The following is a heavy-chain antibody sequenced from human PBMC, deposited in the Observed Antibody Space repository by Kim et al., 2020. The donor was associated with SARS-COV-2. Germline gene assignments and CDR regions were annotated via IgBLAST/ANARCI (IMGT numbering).Heavy chain of an antibody. V-gene: IGHV1-46*01. D-gene: IGHD5-18*01. CDR1: GYTFTSYY. CDR3: ARDYTETAMYVYYYYYGMDV. CDR2: INPSGGST. Sequence: ASVKVSCKASGYTFTSYYLHWVRQAPGQGLEWMGIINPSGGSTSYAQKFQGRVTMTRDTSTSTVYMDLSSLRSEDTAVHYCARDYTETAMYVYYYYYGMDVWRQGTTVTVSS. J-gene: IGHJ6*02.